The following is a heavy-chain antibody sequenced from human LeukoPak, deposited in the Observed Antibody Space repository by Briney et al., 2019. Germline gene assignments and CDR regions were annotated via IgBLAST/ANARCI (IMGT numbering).Heavy chain of an antibody. CDR1: GYXFTNYW. D-gene: IGHD3-22*01. V-gene: IGHV5-51*01. J-gene: IGHJ3*02. CDR2: IYPGDSDT. CDR3: ARRALQYYDSSGYYSGAFDI. Sequence: GESLKISCNGSGYXFTNYWIGWVRQMPGKGLEWMGIIYPGDSDTRYSPSFQGQVTISADKSISTAYLQWSSLKASDTAMYYCARRALQYYDSSGYYSGAFDIWGQGTMVTVSS.